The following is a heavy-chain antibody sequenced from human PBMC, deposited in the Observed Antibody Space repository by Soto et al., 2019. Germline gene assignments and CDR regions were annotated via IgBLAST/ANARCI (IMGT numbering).Heavy chain of an antibody. J-gene: IGHJ4*02. D-gene: IGHD4-4*01. CDR2: IIPIFGTA. CDR3: ARDGGVYDYSPFAS. Sequence: QVQLVQSGAEVKKPGSSVKVSCKASGGTFSSYAISWVRQAPGQGLEWMGGIIPIFGTADYAQKFQGRVTIPADESTRTAYRGLRSLRSEDTDVHYCARDGGVYDYSPFASGGKETLVTVSS. V-gene: IGHV1-69*12. CDR1: GGTFSSYA.